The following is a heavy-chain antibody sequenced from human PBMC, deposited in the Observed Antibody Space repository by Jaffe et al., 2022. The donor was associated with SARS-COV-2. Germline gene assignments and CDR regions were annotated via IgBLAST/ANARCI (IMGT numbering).Heavy chain of an antibody. Sequence: EMYLVESGGDLVQPGGSLRVSCAASGFSFNTHYMTWVRQAPGKGLEWVAGIKQDGSETYYVDSVKGRFTISRDNAASSVFLQMNSLRVEDTAIYYCATERYCTTKACYVGVPLDIRGQGTMVTVSS. CDR1: GFSFNTHY. CDR3: ATERYCTTKACYVGVPLDI. D-gene: IGHD2-8*01. V-gene: IGHV3-7*01. J-gene: IGHJ3*02. CDR2: IKQDGSET.